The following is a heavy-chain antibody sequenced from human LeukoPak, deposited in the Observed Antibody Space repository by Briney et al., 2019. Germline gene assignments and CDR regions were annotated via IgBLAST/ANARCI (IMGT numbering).Heavy chain of an antibody. CDR2: MNPNSRNT. CDR1: GYTFTSYD. D-gene: IGHD3-10*01. J-gene: IGHJ4*02. Sequence: ASVKVSCKASGYTFTSYDINWVRQAPGQGLEWMGWMNPNSRNTGYAQRFQGRVTMTRSTSISTAYMELSSLRSEDTAVYYCARDLSPGGSGQPQHYWGQGTLVTVSS. CDR3: ARDLSPGGSGQPQHY. V-gene: IGHV1-8*01.